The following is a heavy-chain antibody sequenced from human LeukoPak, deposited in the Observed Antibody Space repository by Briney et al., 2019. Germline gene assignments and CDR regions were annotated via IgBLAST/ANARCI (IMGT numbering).Heavy chain of an antibody. D-gene: IGHD3-22*01. CDR2: ISSSSSTI. CDR3: ARSYDSSGYDYPDY. V-gene: IGHV3-48*04. Sequence: GGSLRLSCAASGFTFSSYSMNWVRQAPGKGLEWVSYISSSSSTIYSAESVKGRFTISRDNAQNTLYLQMNSLRAEDTAVYYCARSYDSSGYDYPDYWGQGTLVTVSS. CDR1: GFTFSSYS. J-gene: IGHJ4*02.